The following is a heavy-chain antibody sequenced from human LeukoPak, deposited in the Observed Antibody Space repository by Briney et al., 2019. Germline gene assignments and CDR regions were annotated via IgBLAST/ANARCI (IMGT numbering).Heavy chain of an antibody. J-gene: IGHJ4*02. Sequence: PSETLSLTCAVYGGSFSGYYWSWIRQPPGKGPEWIGEINHSGSTYYNPSLKSRVTISVDTSKNQFSLKLISVTAADTAVYYCARNFQYFDLPDYWGQGTLVTVSS. CDR2: INHSGST. CDR3: ARNFQYFDLPDY. CDR1: GGSFSGYY. V-gene: IGHV4-34*01. D-gene: IGHD2/OR15-2a*01.